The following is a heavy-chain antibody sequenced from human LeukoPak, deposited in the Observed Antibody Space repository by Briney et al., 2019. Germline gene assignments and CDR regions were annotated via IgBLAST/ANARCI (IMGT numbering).Heavy chain of an antibody. J-gene: IGHJ4*02. CDR1: GGSISSGDYY. Sequence: SQTLSLTCTVSGGSISSGDYYWSWIRQPPGKGLEWNGYIYYSGSTYHNPSLKSRVTISVNTSKNHFSLKLSSVTAADAAVYYCARSSLYRSSWYFDFWGQGTLVTVSS. V-gene: IGHV4-30-4*08. CDR2: IYYSGST. CDR3: ARSSLYRSSWYFDF. D-gene: IGHD6-13*01.